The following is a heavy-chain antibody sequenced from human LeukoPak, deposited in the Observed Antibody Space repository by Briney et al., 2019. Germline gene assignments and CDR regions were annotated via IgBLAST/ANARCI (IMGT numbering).Heavy chain of an antibody. D-gene: IGHD4-23*01. J-gene: IGHJ4*02. Sequence: SETLSLTCAVYGGSFSGYYWSWIRQPPGKGLEWIGEINHSGSTNYNPSLKSRVTISVDTSKNQFSLKLSSVTAADTAMYYCARVANYGGMYFDYWGQGTLVTVSS. CDR3: ARVANYGGMYFDY. CDR2: INHSGST. V-gene: IGHV4-34*01. CDR1: GGSFSGYY.